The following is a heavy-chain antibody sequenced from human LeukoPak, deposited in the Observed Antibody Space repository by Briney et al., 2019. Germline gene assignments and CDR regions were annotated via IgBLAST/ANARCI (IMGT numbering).Heavy chain of an antibody. CDR1: GFTFSNYW. V-gene: IGHV3-74*01. CDR2: ITSDGTST. Sequence: PGGSLRLSCAASGFTFSNYWMHWVRQAPGKGLVWVSRITSDGTSTSYADSVMGRFTISRDNAKNTLYLQMIRLRVDDTAVYYCTRPLNYWARGTLVTVSS. CDR3: TRPLNY. J-gene: IGHJ4*02.